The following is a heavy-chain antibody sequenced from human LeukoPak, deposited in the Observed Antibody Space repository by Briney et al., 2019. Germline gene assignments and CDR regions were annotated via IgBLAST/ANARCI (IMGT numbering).Heavy chain of an antibody. Sequence: GGSLRLSCAASGFTFSNYWMNWVRQAPGKGLEWVANIKEDGSEKYYVDSVKGRFTISRDNAKNSLYLQMNSLRAEDTAVYYCARFYYDSSGSFDYWDQGTLVTVSS. CDR2: IKEDGSEK. CDR3: ARFYYDSSGSFDY. D-gene: IGHD3-22*01. V-gene: IGHV3-7*01. J-gene: IGHJ4*02. CDR1: GFTFSNYW.